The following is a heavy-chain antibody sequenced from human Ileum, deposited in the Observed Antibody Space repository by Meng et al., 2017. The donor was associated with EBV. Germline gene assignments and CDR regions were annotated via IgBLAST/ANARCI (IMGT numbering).Heavy chain of an antibody. CDR3: AKAATIIRGALDY. CDR1: GFTFTSYA. CDR2: ISGSGGTT. D-gene: IGHD3-10*01. Sequence: VQSLESGGGLVGPGGSLRLSCAASGFTFTSYAMNWVRQAPGKGLEWVSVISGSGGTTYYADSVKGRFTISSDSSKNTVFLQMNSLRAEDTAVYYCAKAATIIRGALDYWGQGTLVTVSS. J-gene: IGHJ4*02. V-gene: IGHV3-23*01.